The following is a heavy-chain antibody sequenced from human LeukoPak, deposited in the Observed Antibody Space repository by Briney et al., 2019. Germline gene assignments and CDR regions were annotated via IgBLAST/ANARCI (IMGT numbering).Heavy chain of an antibody. CDR1: GDSVSSNSAA. J-gene: IGHJ4*02. CDR2: TYYRSKWYN. D-gene: IGHD6-19*01. CDR3: ARDWCSSGWWRVDY. Sequence: SQTLSLTCAISGDSVSSNSAAWNWIRQSPSRGLEWLGRTYYRSKWYNDYAVPVQSRITINPDTSKNQFSLQLNSVTPEDTAVYYCARDWCSSGWWRVDYWGQGTLVTVSS. V-gene: IGHV6-1*01.